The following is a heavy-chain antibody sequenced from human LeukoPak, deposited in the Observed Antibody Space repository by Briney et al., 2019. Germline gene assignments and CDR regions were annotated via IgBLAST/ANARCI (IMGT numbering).Heavy chain of an antibody. Sequence: ASVKVSCKASGYTFTGYYMHWVRQAPGQELEWMGWINPNSGGTNYAQKFQGRVTMTRDTSISTAYMELSRLRSDDTAVYYCARPQGPAYYYDSSGYYSDYYYGMDVWGQGTTVTVSS. V-gene: IGHV1-2*02. CDR3: ARPQGPAYYYDSSGYYSDYYYGMDV. D-gene: IGHD3-22*01. J-gene: IGHJ6*02. CDR2: INPNSGGT. CDR1: GYTFTGYY.